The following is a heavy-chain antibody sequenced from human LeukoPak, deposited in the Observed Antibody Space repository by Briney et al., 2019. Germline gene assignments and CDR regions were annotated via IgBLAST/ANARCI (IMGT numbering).Heavy chain of an antibody. V-gene: IGHV1-8*01. CDR2: MNPNSGNT. Sequence: ASVKVSCKASGYTFTSYDINWVRQATGQGLEWMGWMNPNSGNTGYAQKFQGRVTITADKSTSTAYMELSSLRSEDTAVYYCASGGYYGSGSYPLPWFDPWGQGTLVTVSS. D-gene: IGHD3-10*01. CDR1: GYTFTSYD. J-gene: IGHJ5*02. CDR3: ASGGYYGSGSYPLPWFDP.